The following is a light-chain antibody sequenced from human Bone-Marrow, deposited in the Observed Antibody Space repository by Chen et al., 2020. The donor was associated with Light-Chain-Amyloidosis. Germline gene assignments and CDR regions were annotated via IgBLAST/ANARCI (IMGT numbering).Light chain of an antibody. CDR2: RDT. Sequence: SYELTQPPSVSVSPGQTARITCSGDDLPTKYAYWYQQKPGKAPVLVIHRDTERPAGSSERCSGSSSGTTATLTISGVQAEDEADYHCQSADSSGTYEVIVGGGTKLTVL. CDR3: QSADSSGTYEVI. J-gene: IGLJ2*01. V-gene: IGLV3-25*03. CDR1: DLPTKY.